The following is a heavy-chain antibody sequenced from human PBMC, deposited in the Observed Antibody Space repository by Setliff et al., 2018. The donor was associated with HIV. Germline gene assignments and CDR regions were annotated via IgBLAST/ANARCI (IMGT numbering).Heavy chain of an antibody. Sequence: SETLSLTCTVSGGSISSGSYYWSWIRQPAGKGLEWIGHIYTSGSTNYNPSLKSRVTISVHTSKNQFSLKLSSVTAADTAVYYCARSRESSGYYRDYYYYLDVWGKGTKVTVSS. CDR1: GGSISSGSYY. CDR3: ARSRESSGYYRDYYYYLDV. J-gene: IGHJ6*03. D-gene: IGHD6-19*01. CDR2: IYTSGST. V-gene: IGHV4-61*09.